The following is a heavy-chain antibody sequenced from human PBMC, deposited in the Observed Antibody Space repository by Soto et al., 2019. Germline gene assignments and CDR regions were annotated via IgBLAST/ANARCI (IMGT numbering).Heavy chain of an antibody. J-gene: IGHJ6*02. CDR3: AGGSGGSPRGYYYYYGMDV. V-gene: IGHV1-46*03. CDR1: GYTFTSYY. CDR2: INPSGGST. Sequence: ASVKVSCKASGYTFTSYYMHWVRQAPGQGLEWMGIINPSGGSTSYAQKFQGRVTMTRDTSTSTVYMELSSLRSEDTAVYYCAGGSGGSPRGYYYYYGMDVWGQGTTVTVSS. D-gene: IGHD2-15*01.